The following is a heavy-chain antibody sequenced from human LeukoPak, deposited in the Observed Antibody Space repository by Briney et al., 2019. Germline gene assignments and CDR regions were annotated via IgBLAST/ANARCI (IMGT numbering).Heavy chain of an antibody. V-gene: IGHV1-46*01. J-gene: IGHJ3*02. CDR1: GYTFTSYY. CDR2: INPSGGST. CDR3: ARFLAPLYYDYVWGSYRYTGMDNDAFDI. Sequence: RASVKVSCKASGYTFTSYYMHWVRQAPGQGLEWMGIINPSGGSTSYAQKFQGRVTITADKSTSTAYMELSSLRSGDTAVYYCARFLAPLYYDYVWGSYRYTGMDNDAFDIWGQGTMVTVSS. D-gene: IGHD3-16*02.